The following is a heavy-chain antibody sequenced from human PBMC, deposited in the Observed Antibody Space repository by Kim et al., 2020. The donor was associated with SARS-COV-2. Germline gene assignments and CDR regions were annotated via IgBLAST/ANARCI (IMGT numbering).Heavy chain of an antibody. V-gene: IGHV3-23*01. D-gene: IGHD3-3*01. CDR2: ISGSGGST. Sequence: GGSLRLSCAASGFTFSSYAMSWVRQAPGKGLEWVSAISGSGGSTYYADSVKGRFTISRDNSKNTLYLQMNSLRAEDTAVYYCAKDGVYDFWSGSLRSVYYYYGMDVWGQGTTVTVSS. J-gene: IGHJ6*02. CDR1: GFTFSSYA. CDR3: AKDGVYDFWSGSLRSVYYYYGMDV.